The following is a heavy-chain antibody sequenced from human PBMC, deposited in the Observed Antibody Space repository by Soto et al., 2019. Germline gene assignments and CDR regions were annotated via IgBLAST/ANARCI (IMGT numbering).Heavy chain of an antibody. J-gene: IGHJ5*02. CDR1: GYTFTSYG. CDR2: ISAYNGNT. D-gene: IGHD3-22*01. CDR3: ARITMIVVVQFDP. V-gene: IGHV1-18*01. Sequence: GTSVKVSCKASGYTFTSYGISWVRQAPGQGLEWMGRISAYNGNTNYAQKLQGRVTMTTDTSTSTAYMELRSLRSDDTAVYYCARITMIVVVQFDPWGQGTLVTVSS.